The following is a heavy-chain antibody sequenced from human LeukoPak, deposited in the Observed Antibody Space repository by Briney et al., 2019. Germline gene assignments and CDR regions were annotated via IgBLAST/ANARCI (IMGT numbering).Heavy chain of an antibody. Sequence: GGSLSLSCAASGFTFSSYWMHWVRQAPGKGLVWVSRIASDGSTVYADSVKGRFTISRDNAKDTVYLQMNSLRVEDTAVYYCIGSGGWPGYWGQGTLVTVSS. D-gene: IGHD1-26*01. CDR3: IGSGGWPGY. J-gene: IGHJ4*02. CDR2: IASDGST. V-gene: IGHV3-74*01. CDR1: GFTFSSYW.